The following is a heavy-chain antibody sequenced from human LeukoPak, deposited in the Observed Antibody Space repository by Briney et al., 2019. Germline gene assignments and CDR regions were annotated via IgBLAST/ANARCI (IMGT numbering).Heavy chain of an antibody. J-gene: IGHJ4*02. CDR3: ARQGVVVPAAMSDY. D-gene: IGHD2-2*01. CDR2: IYHSGTT. CDR1: GYSISSGYY. Sequence: PSETLSLTCTVSGYSISSGYYWGWIRQPPGKGLEWIAIIYHSGTTYYNSSLKSRATISVDTSKNQFSLKLSSVTAADTAVYYCARQGVVVPAAMSDYWGQGTLVTVSS. V-gene: IGHV4-38-2*02.